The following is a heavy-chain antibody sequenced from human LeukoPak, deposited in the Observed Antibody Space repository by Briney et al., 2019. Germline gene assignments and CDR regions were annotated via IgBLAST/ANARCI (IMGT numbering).Heavy chain of an antibody. CDR2: IYYSGST. D-gene: IGHD3-10*01. J-gene: IGHJ6*03. CDR1: GGSISSYY. Sequence: PETLSLTCNVSGGSISSYYWSWIRQPPGKGLEWIGYIYYSGSTNYNPSLKSRVTISVDTSKNQFSLKLTSVTAADTAVYYCARMGPPLRGVRYYYYMDVWGKGTTVTVSS. CDR3: ARMGPPLRGVRYYYYMDV. V-gene: IGHV4-59*01.